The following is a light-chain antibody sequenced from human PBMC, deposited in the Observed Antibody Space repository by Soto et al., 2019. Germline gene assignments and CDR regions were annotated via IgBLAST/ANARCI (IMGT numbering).Light chain of an antibody. CDR3: QQRSNWLSLT. J-gene: IGKJ4*01. CDR1: QSVSSY. Sequence: EIVLTQSPATLSLSPGERATLSCRASQSVSSYLAWYQQKPGQAPRLLIYDASNSATGIPARFSGSGSVTDFTLTISILEPEDFAVYYCQQRSNWLSLTFGGGTKVEIK. CDR2: DAS. V-gene: IGKV3-11*01.